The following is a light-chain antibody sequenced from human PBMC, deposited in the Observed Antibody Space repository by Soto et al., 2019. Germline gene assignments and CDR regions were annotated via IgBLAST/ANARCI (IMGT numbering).Light chain of an antibody. CDR3: CSYAGSFYV. Sequence: QSVLTQPRSVSGSPGQSVTISCTGTSSDFGGYNYVSWYQQHPGKAPKLMIYDVSERPSGVPDRFSGPKSGNTASLTISGLQAEDEADYYCCSYAGSFYVFGSGTKVTVL. V-gene: IGLV2-11*01. J-gene: IGLJ1*01. CDR2: DVS. CDR1: SSDFGGYNY.